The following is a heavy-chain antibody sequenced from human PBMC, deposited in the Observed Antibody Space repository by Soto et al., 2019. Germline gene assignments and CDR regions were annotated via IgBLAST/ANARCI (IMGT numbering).Heavy chain of an antibody. V-gene: IGHV3-30*18. D-gene: IGHD2-15*01. CDR3: AKDPGRIVVALVANWFDP. Sequence: QVQLVESGGGVVQPGRSLRLSCAASGFTFSSYGMHWVRQAPGKGLEWVAVISYDGSKKYYADSVKGRFTISRDNSKNTLYLQMSSLRLEDTAVYYCAKDPGRIVVALVANWFDPWGQGTLVTVSS. CDR1: GFTFSSYG. CDR2: ISYDGSKK. J-gene: IGHJ5*02.